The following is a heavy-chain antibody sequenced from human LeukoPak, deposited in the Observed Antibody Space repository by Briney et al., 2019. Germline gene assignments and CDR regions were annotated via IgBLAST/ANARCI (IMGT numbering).Heavy chain of an antibody. J-gene: IGHJ5*02. Sequence: GGSLRLSCAASGFTFSSYGMHWVRQAPGKGLEWVAFIRYDGCNKYYADSVKGRFTISRDNSKNTLYLQMNSLRAEDTAVYYCAKVNSYGFSWFDPWGQGTLVTVSS. CDR2: IRYDGCNK. D-gene: IGHD5-18*01. V-gene: IGHV3-30*02. CDR1: GFTFSSYG. CDR3: AKVNSYGFSWFDP.